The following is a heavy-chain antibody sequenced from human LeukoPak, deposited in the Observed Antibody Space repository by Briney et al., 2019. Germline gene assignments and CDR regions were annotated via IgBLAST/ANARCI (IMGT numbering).Heavy chain of an antibody. V-gene: IGHV1-8*01. CDR2: INPNSGNT. CDR3: ARGGEWELLSFDY. J-gene: IGHJ4*02. D-gene: IGHD1-26*01. Sequence: ASVKVSCKASGYTFTSHDINWVRQATGQGLEWMGWINPNSGNTGYAQKFQGRVTMTRNTSISTAYMELSSLRSEDTAVYYCARGGEWELLSFDYWAREPWSPSPQ. CDR1: GYTFTSHD.